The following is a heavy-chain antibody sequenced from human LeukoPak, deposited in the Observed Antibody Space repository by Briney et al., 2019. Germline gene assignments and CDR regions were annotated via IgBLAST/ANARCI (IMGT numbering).Heavy chain of an antibody. D-gene: IGHD6-13*01. V-gene: IGHV3-23*01. CDR1: GFTLSNYA. J-gene: IGHJ4*02. Sequence: GGSLRLSCDASGFTLSNYAITWVRQAPGKGLEWVSGISGSGSSTYYADSVKGRFTISRDKAKNTLYLQMDSLRAEDTAVYYCAKVSIAAAETTYLDYWGQGTLVTVSS. CDR2: ISGSGSST. CDR3: AKVSIAAAETTYLDY.